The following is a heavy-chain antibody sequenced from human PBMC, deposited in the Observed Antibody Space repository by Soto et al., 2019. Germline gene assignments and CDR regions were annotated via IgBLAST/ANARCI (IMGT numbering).Heavy chain of an antibody. V-gene: IGHV4-34*01. Sequence: SETLSLTCAVYGGSFSGYYWSWIRQPPGKGLEWIGEINHSGSTNYNPSLKSRVTISVDTSKNQFSLKLSSVTAADTAVYYCARPPHGYFDYWGQGTLVTVS. CDR1: GGSFSGYY. CDR3: ARPPHGYFDY. CDR2: INHSGST. J-gene: IGHJ4*02.